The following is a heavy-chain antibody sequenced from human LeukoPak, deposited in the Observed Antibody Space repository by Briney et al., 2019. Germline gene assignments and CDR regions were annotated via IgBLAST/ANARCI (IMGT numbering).Heavy chain of an antibody. CDR2: MNPNSGNT. D-gene: IGHD3-10*01. Sequence: ASVKVSCKASGYTFTSYDINWVRQATGQGLEWMGWMNPNSGNTGYAQKFQGRVTITRNTSISTAYMELSSLRSEDTAVYYCARSDVYGSGSYYREFDYWGQGTLVTVSS. CDR3: ARSDVYGSGSYYREFDY. V-gene: IGHV1-8*03. J-gene: IGHJ4*02. CDR1: GYTFTSYD.